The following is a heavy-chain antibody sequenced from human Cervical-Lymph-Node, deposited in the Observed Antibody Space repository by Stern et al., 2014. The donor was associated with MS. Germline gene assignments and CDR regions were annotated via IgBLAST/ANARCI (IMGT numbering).Heavy chain of an antibody. D-gene: IGHD2-2*02. Sequence: QLQLQESGPGLVKPSQTLSLTCTVSGGSISSGDYYWSWIRQPPGKGLEWIGYIYYIGSTYYNPSLKSRVTISVDTSKNQFSLKLSSVTAADTAVYYCARVETDIVVVPAAIPFFDYWGQGTLVTVSS. V-gene: IGHV4-30-4*01. J-gene: IGHJ4*02. CDR2: IYYIGST. CDR3: ARVETDIVVVPAAIPFFDY. CDR1: GGSISSGDYY.